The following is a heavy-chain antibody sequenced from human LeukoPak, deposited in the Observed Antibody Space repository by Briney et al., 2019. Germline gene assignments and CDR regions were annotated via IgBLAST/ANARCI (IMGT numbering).Heavy chain of an antibody. CDR1: GGSFSGYY. CDR2: INHSGST. J-gene: IGHJ2*01. CDR3: AKQLIRDWYFDL. D-gene: IGHD6-6*01. Sequence: SETLSLTCAVYGGSFSGYYWSWIRQPPGKGLEWIGEINHSGSTNYNPSLKSRVTISVDTSKNQFSLKLSSVTAADTAVYYCAKQLIRDWYFDLWGRGTLVTVSS. V-gene: IGHV4-34*01.